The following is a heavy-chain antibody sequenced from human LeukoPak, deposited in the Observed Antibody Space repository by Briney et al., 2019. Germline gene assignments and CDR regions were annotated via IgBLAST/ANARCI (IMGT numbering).Heavy chain of an antibody. Sequence: ASVRVSCKTSGFPFTHHGITWVRQAPGQGLEWMGWISGYNGDTTYAQKFQGRVILTTDTSTSTVYMELRSLRSDDTAVYYCARDPTNTSGRYAYFDYWGQGTLVTVSS. CDR2: ISGYNGDT. V-gene: IGHV1-18*01. CDR3: ARDPTNTSGRYAYFDY. CDR1: GFPFTHHG. D-gene: IGHD6-19*01. J-gene: IGHJ4*02.